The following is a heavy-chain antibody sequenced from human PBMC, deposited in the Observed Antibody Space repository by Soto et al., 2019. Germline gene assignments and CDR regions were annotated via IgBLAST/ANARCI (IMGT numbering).Heavy chain of an antibody. V-gene: IGHV1-69*13. CDR1: GGTFISYA. CDR3: ARGNWNEYYFDY. Sequence: GASVKVSCKASGGTFISYAISWVRQAPGQGLEWMGGIIPIFGTANYAQKFQGRVTITADESTSTAYMELSSLRSEDTAVYYCARGNWNEYYFDYWGQGTLVTVSS. CDR2: IIPIFGTA. J-gene: IGHJ4*02. D-gene: IGHD1-1*01.